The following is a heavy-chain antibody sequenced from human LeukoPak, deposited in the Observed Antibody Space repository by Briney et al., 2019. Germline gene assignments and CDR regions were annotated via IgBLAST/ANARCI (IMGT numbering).Heavy chain of an antibody. V-gene: IGHV3-48*03. CDR1: GFTFSGYE. CDR3: ARDHNGPYTFDY. D-gene: IGHD2-2*02. CDR2: ISSSGTTI. J-gene: IGHJ4*02. Sequence: PGGSLRLSCAASGFTFSGYEMNWVRQAPGKGLEWVSYISSSGTTIYYADSVKGRFTISRDNAKNSLYLQMNSLKVEDTAVYYCARDHNGPYTFDYWGQGTLVTVSS.